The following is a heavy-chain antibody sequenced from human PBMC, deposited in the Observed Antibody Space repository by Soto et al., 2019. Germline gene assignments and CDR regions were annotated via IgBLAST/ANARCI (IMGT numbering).Heavy chain of an antibody. D-gene: IGHD3-3*02. CDR1: GFTFSNYA. CDR2: VGGGGGST. V-gene: IGHV3-23*01. J-gene: IGHJ3*02. CDR3: AKDAVSRNRIYDPFDI. Sequence: GGSLRLSCAASGFTFSNYAMSWVRQAPGKGPEWVAAVGGGGGSTDYADSVKGRFTVSRDNSKSTLFLQMDTLRADDTAVYYCAKDAVSRNRIYDPFDIWGQGTMVTVSS.